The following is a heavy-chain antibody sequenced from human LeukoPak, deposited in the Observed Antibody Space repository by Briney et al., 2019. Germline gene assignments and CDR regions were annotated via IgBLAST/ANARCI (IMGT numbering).Heavy chain of an antibody. CDR2: IHSSGGS. Sequence: SETLSLTCTVSGASISNYYWSWIRQTPEKGLEWVGHIHSSGGSSYYPSLKSRLTLSIDTSRNQLSLKLSSVTAADTAVYYCARESAYGSGGIQGGDNWFDPWGQGTLVTVSS. V-gene: IGHV4-59*01. CDR1: GASISNYY. CDR3: ARESAYGSGGIQGGDNWFDP. J-gene: IGHJ5*02. D-gene: IGHD3-10*01.